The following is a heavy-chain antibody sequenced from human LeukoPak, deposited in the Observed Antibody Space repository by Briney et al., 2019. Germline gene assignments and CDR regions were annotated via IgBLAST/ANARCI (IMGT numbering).Heavy chain of an antibody. CDR3: ARGSGIVGAYFYYYGMDV. CDR1: GGSMSRFY. D-gene: IGHD1-26*01. V-gene: IGHV4-59*01. J-gene: IGHJ6*02. Sequence: SETLSLTCSISGGSMSRFYRTWIRQSPGKGLEWIGYVHNTGGTNYNPSLKSRVTIAVDTSKNQFFLKLSSVVAADTAVYYCARGSGIVGAYFYYYGMDVWGQGTTVTVSS. CDR2: VHNTGGT.